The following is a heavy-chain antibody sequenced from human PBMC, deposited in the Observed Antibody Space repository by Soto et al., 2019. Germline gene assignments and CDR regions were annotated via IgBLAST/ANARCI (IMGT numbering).Heavy chain of an antibody. CDR1: GYTFTSYG. V-gene: IGHV1-18*01. J-gene: IGHJ6*02. Sequence: QVQLVQSGAEVKKPGASVKVSCKASGYTFTSYGISWVRQAPGQGLEWMGWISAYNGNTNYAQKLQGRVTMTTDTSTSTAYMELRSLRSDDTAVYYCARDGSDSRSSRGYYYYYGMDVWGQGTTVTVSS. CDR2: ISAYNGNT. CDR3: ARDGSDSRSSRGYYYYYGMDV. D-gene: IGHD6-6*01.